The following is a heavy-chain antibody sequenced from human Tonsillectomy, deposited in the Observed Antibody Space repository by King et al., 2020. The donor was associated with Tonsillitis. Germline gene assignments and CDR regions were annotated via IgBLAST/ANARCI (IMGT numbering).Heavy chain of an antibody. CDR2: IAHDGNSK. J-gene: IGHJ3*02. CDR1: GLTVSASI. CDR3: AREAYSSGRCGIFDI. D-gene: IGHD6-19*01. V-gene: IGHV3-30*01. Sequence: HVQLVESGGGVVQPGGSLRLSCAASGLTVSASIIHWVRQAPGKGLEWVALIAHDGNSKNYAGTMKGRFTISGDNSQNTVYLQMNSLRAEDTAVYYCAREAYSSGRCGIFDIWGQGTKVTVSS.